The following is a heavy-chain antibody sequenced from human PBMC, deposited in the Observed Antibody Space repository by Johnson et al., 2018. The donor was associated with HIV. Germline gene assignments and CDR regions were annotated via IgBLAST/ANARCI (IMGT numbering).Heavy chain of an antibody. V-gene: IGHV3-66*02. D-gene: IGHD3-16*01. Sequence: VQLVESGGGLVQPGGSLRLSCAASGFTVSSNYMSWVRQAPGKGLEWVSVIYSGGSTYYADSVKGRFTISRDNSKNTLYLQMNSLRAEDTAVYFCGSLGDGHQKGAFEIWGHGTMVTVSS. J-gene: IGHJ3*02. CDR1: GFTVSSNY. CDR3: GSLGDGHQKGAFEI. CDR2: IYSGGST.